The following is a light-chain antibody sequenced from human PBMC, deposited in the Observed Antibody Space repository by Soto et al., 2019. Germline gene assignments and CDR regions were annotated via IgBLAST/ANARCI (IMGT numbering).Light chain of an antibody. J-gene: IGLJ2*01. Sequence: QLVLTQPPSASASLGASVTLTCTLSSGYSSYKVDWYQQRPGKGPRFVMRVGTGGIVGSRGDGIPDRFSVLGSGLNRYLTIKNIQEEDESDYHCGTDHGSGGNFVSVVFGGGTKLTVL. CDR3: GTDHGSGGNFVSVV. V-gene: IGLV9-49*03. CDR2: VGTGGIVG. CDR1: SGYSSYK.